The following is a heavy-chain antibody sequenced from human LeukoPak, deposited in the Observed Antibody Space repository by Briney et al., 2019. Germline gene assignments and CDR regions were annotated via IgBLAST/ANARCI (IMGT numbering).Heavy chain of an antibody. V-gene: IGHV3-64D*06. CDR3: ARASLIAAAGTTRAFDI. D-gene: IGHD6-13*01. CDR1: GFTFSRYD. J-gene: IGHJ3*02. CDR2: ISSNGGST. Sequence: PGGSLRLSCSASGFTFSRYDMHWVRQAPGKGLEYVSAISSNGGSTYYADSVKGRFTISIDNSRNTLHLQMSSLRVEATAVYYCARASLIAAAGTTRAFDIWGQGTMVTVSS.